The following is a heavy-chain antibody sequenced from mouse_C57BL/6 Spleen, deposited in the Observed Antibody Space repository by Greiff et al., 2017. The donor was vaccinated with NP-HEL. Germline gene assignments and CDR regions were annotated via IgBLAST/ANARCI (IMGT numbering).Heavy chain of an antibody. Sequence: VQLQQSGGGLVKPGGSLKLSCAASGFTFSDYGMHWVRQAPEKGLEWVAYISRGSSTIYYADKVKGRFTISRDNAKNTLFLQMTSLRSEDTAMYYCARPLGRWGFDYWGQGTTLTVSS. V-gene: IGHV5-17*01. D-gene: IGHD4-1*01. CDR3: ARPLGRWGFDY. CDR1: GFTFSDYG. J-gene: IGHJ2*01. CDR2: ISRGSSTI.